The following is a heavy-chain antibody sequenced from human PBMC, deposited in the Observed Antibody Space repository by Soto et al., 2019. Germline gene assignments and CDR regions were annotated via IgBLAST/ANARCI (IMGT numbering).Heavy chain of an antibody. J-gene: IGHJ6*02. CDR2: INTNGRTT. Sequence: LRLSCEVSGFTFTSYNLQWVRQAPGKGLEWVSSINTNGRTTDYADSVKGRFTISRDNDKNLEYLQMSSLRAGDTAVYYCARGGGSMDVWGQGTTVTVSS. CDR3: ARGGGSMDV. V-gene: IGHV3-48*01. CDR1: GFTFTSYN. D-gene: IGHD3-16*01.